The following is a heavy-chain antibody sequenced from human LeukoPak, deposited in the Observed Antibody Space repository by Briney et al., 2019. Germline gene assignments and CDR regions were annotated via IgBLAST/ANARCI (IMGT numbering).Heavy chain of an antibody. Sequence: PSETLSLTCTVSGGSISSYYWSWIRQPPGKGLEWIGYIYYSGSTYYNPSLKSRVTISVDTSKNQFSLKLSSVTAADTAVYYCALPSDSYIFDYWGQGTLVTVSS. J-gene: IGHJ4*02. CDR1: GGSISSYY. V-gene: IGHV4-59*04. D-gene: IGHD3-22*01. CDR3: ALPSDSYIFDY. CDR2: IYYSGST.